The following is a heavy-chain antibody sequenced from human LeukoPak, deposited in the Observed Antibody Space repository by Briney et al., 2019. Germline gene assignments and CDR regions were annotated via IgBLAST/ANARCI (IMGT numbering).Heavy chain of an antibody. J-gene: IGHJ5*02. CDR1: GGSISSYY. V-gene: IGHV4-4*07. CDR3: ARDRLFEQQLVRWGFDP. CDR2: IYTSGST. D-gene: IGHD6-13*01. Sequence: PPETLSLTCTVSGGSISSYYWSWIRQPAGKGLEWIGRIYTSGSTNYNPSLKSRVTMSVDTSKNQFSLKLSSVTAADTAVYYCARDRLFEQQLVRWGFDPWGQGTLVTVSS.